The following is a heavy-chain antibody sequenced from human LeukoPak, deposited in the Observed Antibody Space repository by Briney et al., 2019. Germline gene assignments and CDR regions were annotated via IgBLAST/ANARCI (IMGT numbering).Heavy chain of an antibody. J-gene: IGHJ4*02. Sequence: ASVKVSCKASGYTFTSYDINWVRQATGQGLEWMGWMDPNSGNTGYAQKFQGRVTITRNTSISTAYMELSSLRSEDTAVYYCARVSSRGGYYFLHYWGQGTLVTVSS. CDR1: GYTFTSYD. D-gene: IGHD2/OR15-2a*01. CDR3: ARVSSRGGYYFLHY. CDR2: MDPNSGNT. V-gene: IGHV1-8*03.